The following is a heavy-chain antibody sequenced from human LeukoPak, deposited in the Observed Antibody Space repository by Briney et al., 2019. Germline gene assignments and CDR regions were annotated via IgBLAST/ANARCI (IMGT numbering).Heavy chain of an antibody. V-gene: IGHV4-30-4*01. CDR2: INKKGGT. CDR1: SDSISSGDYY. J-gene: IGHJ4*02. D-gene: IGHD4-17*01. Sequence: SQTLSLTRTVSSDSISSGDYYWRWIRQPAGKGLEFIGYINKKGGTFYNPPLKSRVSISIDTSKNQFSLKLTSVTAADTAVYFCAREHKSYGDYPYYFDSWGQGTLVTVSS. CDR3: AREHKSYGDYPYYFDS.